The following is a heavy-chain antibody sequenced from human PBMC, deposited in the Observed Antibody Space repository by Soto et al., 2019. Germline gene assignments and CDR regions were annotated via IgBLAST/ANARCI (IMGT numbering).Heavy chain of an antibody. CDR3: ARGGPLAYCGGDCYRNAFDI. Sequence: QVQLVESGGGVVQPGRSLRLSCAASGFTFSSYAMHWVRQAPGKGLEWVAVISYDGSNKYYADSVKGRFTISRDNSKNTLYLQMNSLRAEDTAVYYCARGGPLAYCGGDCYRNAFDIWGQGTMVTVSS. J-gene: IGHJ3*02. D-gene: IGHD2-21*02. V-gene: IGHV3-30-3*01. CDR1: GFTFSSYA. CDR2: ISYDGSNK.